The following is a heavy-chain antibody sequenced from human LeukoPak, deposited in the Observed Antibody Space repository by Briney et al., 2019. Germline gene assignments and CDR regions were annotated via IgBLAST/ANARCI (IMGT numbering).Heavy chain of an antibody. Sequence: SETLSFTCAVYGGSFSGYYWSWIRQPPGKGLEWIGEINHSGSTNYNPSLKSRVTISVDTSKNQFSLKLSSVTAADTAVYYCARGGKRNRNCSSTSCYVPYYYGMDVWGQGTTVTVSS. V-gene: IGHV4-34*01. D-gene: IGHD2-2*01. CDR2: INHSGST. J-gene: IGHJ6*02. CDR3: ARGGKRNRNCSSTSCYVPYYYGMDV. CDR1: GGSFSGYY.